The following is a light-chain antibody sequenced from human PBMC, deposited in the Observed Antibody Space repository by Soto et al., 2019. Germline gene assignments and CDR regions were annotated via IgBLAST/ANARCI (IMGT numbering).Light chain of an antibody. Sequence: EIVLTQSPGTLSLSPGERATLSCRASQSIGSGYLAWYQQKPGQAPRLLIYGTSSRATGIPDRFSGSGSGTDFTLTISRLEPEDFAVYYCQQYGHSPPFTFGPGNKVDIK. CDR3: QQYGHSPPFT. CDR1: QSIGSGY. J-gene: IGKJ3*01. V-gene: IGKV3-20*01. CDR2: GTS.